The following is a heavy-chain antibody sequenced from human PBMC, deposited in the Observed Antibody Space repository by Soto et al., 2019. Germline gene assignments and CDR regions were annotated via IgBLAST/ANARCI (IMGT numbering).Heavy chain of an antibody. CDR2: IYYSGST. Sequence: QLQLQESGPGLVKPSETLSLTCTVSGGSISSSSYYWGWIRQPPGKGLEWIGSIYYSGSTYYNPSLKSRVTISVDTSKNQFSLKLSSVTAADTDVYYCARSQTRIAVAGILSWGQGTLVTVSS. V-gene: IGHV4-39*01. CDR3: ARSQTRIAVAGILS. CDR1: GGSISSSSYY. J-gene: IGHJ5*02. D-gene: IGHD6-19*01.